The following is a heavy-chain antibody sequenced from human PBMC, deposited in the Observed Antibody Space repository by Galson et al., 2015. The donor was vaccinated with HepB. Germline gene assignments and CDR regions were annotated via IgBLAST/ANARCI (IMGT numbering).Heavy chain of an antibody. CDR2: ISSSSSTI. CDR3: TRGTVFPTFQFGTPEPAQGGMDV. V-gene: IGHV3-48*02. J-gene: IGHJ6*02. Sequence: SLRLSCAASGFTFSSYSMNWVRQAPGKGLEWISYISSSSSTIYYADSVKGRFTISRDNAKNSLYLQMNSLRDEDTAVYYCTRGTVFPTFQFGTPEPAQGGMDVWGQGTTVTVSS. D-gene: IGHD3-10*01. CDR1: GFTFSSYS.